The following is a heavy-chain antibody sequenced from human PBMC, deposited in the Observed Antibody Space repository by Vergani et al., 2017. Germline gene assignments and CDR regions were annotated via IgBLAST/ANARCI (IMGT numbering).Heavy chain of an antibody. D-gene: IGHD2-2*01. CDR1: GYTLTELS. Sequence: QVQLVQSGAEVKKPGASVKVSCKVSGYTLTELSMHWVRQAPGKGLEWMGGFDPEDGETIYAQKFQGRVTMTEDTSTDTAYMELSSLRSEDTAVYYCATGYCSSTSCLDPYYYYYGMDVWGQGTTVTVSS. J-gene: IGHJ6*02. CDR3: ATGYCSSTSCLDPYYYYYGMDV. CDR2: FDPEDGET. V-gene: IGHV1-24*01.